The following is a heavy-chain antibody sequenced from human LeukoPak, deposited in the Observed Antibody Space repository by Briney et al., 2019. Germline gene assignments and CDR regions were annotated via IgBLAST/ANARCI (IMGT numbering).Heavy chain of an antibody. CDR1: GYTFTSYY. V-gene: IGHV1-2*02. J-gene: IGHJ4*02. Sequence: ASVKVSCKASGYTFTSYYMHWVRQAPGQGLEWMGWINPNSGGTNYAQKFQGRVTMTRDTSISTAYMELSRLRSDDTAVYYCATREGDYYDSRSPSPLDYWGQGALVTVSS. CDR2: INPNSGGT. CDR3: ATREGDYYDSRSPSPLDY. D-gene: IGHD3-22*01.